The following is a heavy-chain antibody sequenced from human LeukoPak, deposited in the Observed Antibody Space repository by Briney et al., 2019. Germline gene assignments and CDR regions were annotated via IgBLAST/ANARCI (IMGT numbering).Heavy chain of an antibody. CDR2: ISGSGGST. Sequence: GGSLRLSCAPSVVTFSTYGLSWGSPAPGEGLECGSGISGSGGSTYYADSAKGRFTISRDNSKNTLYLQMNSLRAEDTAVYYCAIGRGGYDYGPDYWGQGALVTVSP. V-gene: IGHV3-23*01. CDR1: VVTFSTYG. CDR3: AIGRGGYDYGPDY. D-gene: IGHD5-12*01. J-gene: IGHJ4*02.